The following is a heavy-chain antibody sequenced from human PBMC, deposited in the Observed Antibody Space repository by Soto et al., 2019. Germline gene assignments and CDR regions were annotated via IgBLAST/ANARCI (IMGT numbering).Heavy chain of an antibody. Sequence: ASVKVSCKASGYSFTSYDINWVRQATGQGLEWMGWMVPNSGNTGYAQKFQDRLTMTRNTSIGAAYMELSSLRSDDTAVYFCARGLGLAALDYWGQGTLVTVSS. J-gene: IGHJ4*02. CDR1: GYSFTSYD. V-gene: IGHV1-8*01. CDR2: MVPNSGNT. D-gene: IGHD2-15*01. CDR3: ARGLGLAALDY.